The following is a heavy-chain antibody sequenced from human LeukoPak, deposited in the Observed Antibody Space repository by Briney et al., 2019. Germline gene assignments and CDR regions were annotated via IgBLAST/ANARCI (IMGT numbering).Heavy chain of an antibody. V-gene: IGHV3-11*01. D-gene: IGHD3-22*01. CDR1: GFTFSDYY. Sequence: PGGSLRLSCAASGFTFSDYYMSWIRQAPGKGLEWVSYISSSGSTIYYADSVKGRFTISRDNAKNSLYLRMSSLRAEDTAVYYCARDLYDSSGVDYWGQGTLVTVSS. J-gene: IGHJ4*02. CDR2: ISSSGSTI. CDR3: ARDLYDSSGVDY.